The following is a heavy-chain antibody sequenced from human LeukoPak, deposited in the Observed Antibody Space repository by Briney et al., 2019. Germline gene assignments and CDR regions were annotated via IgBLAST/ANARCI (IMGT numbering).Heavy chain of an antibody. D-gene: IGHD3-22*01. CDR1: GVTFSSYG. CDR3: AYDKPGAIVVVITTFAFDI. Sequence: SGGSLRLSCAASGVTFSSYGMHWVRQAPGKGLELVGVISFDGSNKYYADSVKGRFTISRDNPKNTLYLQMNRLRAEDTDVYYYAYDKPGAIVVVITTFAFDIWGQGTMVTVSS. CDR2: ISFDGSNK. V-gene: IGHV3-30*18. J-gene: IGHJ3*02.